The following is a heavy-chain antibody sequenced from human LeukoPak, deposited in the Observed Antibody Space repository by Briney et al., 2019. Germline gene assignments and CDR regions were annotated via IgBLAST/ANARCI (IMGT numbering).Heavy chain of an antibody. Sequence: SETLSLTCTVSGGSISSYYWSWIRQPAGKGLEWIGRIYTSGNTNYNPSLKSRVTMSVDTSKNQFSLKLSSVTAADTAVYYCAREYTGIAEYYFDYWGQGTLVTVFS. D-gene: IGHD6-13*01. CDR3: AREYTGIAEYYFDY. CDR2: IYTSGNT. V-gene: IGHV4-4*07. CDR1: GGSISSYY. J-gene: IGHJ4*02.